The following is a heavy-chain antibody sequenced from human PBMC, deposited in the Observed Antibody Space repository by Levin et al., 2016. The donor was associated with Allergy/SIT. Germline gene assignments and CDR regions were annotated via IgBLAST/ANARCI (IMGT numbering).Heavy chain of an antibody. D-gene: IGHD3-3*01. Sequence: ASVKVSCKTSGYTFINYYVHWVRQAPGQGLEWMGKVNPFGGSATYTQKFQGRVTMTRDTSTSTVYMEVSSLRSEDTAVYYCARDSGNYDFWRGHHYSYYGMDVWGQGTTVTVSS. CDR3: ARDSGNYDFWRGHHYSYYGMDV. J-gene: IGHJ6*02. CDR1: GYTFINYY. V-gene: IGHV1-46*01. CDR2: VNPFGGSA.